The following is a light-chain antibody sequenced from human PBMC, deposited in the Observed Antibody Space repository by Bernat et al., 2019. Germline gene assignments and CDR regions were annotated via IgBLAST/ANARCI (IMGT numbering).Light chain of an antibody. J-gene: IGKJ2*01. CDR2: DES. CDR1: QSVSSSY. V-gene: IGKV3-20*01. Sequence: EIVLTQSPGTLSLSPGERATLSCRASQSVSSSYLAWYQQRPGQAPRLLIYDESSRATRIPDRFSGSGSGTDFTLTISRLEPEDFAVYYCQQYGSSPIYTFGQGTKLEIK. CDR3: QQYGSSPIYT.